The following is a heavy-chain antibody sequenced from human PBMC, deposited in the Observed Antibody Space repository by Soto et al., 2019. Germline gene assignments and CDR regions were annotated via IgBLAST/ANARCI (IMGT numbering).Heavy chain of an antibody. V-gene: IGHV1-2*06. CDR3: ARDGNFAFLGYSFAFDF. D-gene: IGHD5-18*01. CDR1: GYRFTAFY. CDR2: MNLDTGGT. Sequence: QVQLVQSGAEVKKPGASVRVSCEASGYRFTAFYIHWVRQAPGQGLEWMGRMNLDTGGTTYAQKFQGRVTMTRDTSISTDYMEVNSLKSDDTAMYYCARDGNFAFLGYSFAFDFWGQGTLVTVSS. J-gene: IGHJ4*02.